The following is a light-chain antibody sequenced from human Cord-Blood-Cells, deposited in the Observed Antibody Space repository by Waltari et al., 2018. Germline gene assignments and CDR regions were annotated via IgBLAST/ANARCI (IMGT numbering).Light chain of an antibody. Sequence: SSELTQDPAVSVALGQTVRITCQGYSLRSYSASWSQQKPGQAPVLVIYGKNNRPSGIPDRFSGSSSGNTASLTITGAQAEDEADYYCNSRDSSGNHLVVFGGGTKLTVL. J-gene: IGLJ2*01. CDR3: NSRDSSGNHLVV. CDR1: SLRSYS. CDR2: GKN. V-gene: IGLV3-19*01.